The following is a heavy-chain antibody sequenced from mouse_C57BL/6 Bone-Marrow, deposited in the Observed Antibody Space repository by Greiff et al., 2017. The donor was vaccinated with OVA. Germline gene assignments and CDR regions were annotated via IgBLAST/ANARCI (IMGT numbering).Heavy chain of an antibody. V-gene: IGHV1-64*01. CDR3: ARLRLR. D-gene: IGHD3-2*02. J-gene: IGHJ3*02. CDR2: IHPNSGST. Sequence: QVQLKQPGAELVKPGASVKLSCKASGYTFTSYWMHWVKQRPGQGLEWIGMIHPNSGSTNYNEKFKSKATLTVDKSSSTAYMQLSSLASEGSTVYYCARLRLRWGQGTLVTVSA. CDR1: GYTFTSYW.